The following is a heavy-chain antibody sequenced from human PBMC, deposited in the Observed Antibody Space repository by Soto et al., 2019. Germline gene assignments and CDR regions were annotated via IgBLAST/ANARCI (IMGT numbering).Heavy chain of an antibody. CDR3: AVLKQQLVYYYYYCMDV. J-gene: IGHJ6*02. V-gene: IGHV1-69*01. Sequence: QVQLVQSGAEVKKPGSSVKVSCKASGGTFSSYAISWVRQAPGQGLEWMGGIIPIFGTANYAQKFQGRVTITADESTSTAYLELSSLRSEDTAVYDCAVLKQQLVYYYYYCMDVWGQGTTVTVSS. D-gene: IGHD6-13*01. CDR2: IIPIFGTA. CDR1: GGTFSSYA.